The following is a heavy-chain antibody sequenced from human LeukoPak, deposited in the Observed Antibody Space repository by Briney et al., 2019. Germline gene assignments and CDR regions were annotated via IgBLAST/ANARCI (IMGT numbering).Heavy chain of an antibody. V-gene: IGHV4-59*01. CDR1: GGSISSYY. CDR2: IYYSGGT. CDR3: ARAMSTFGGVRNYFDS. Sequence: SETLSLTCTVSGGSISSYYWSWIRQPPGKGLEWIGYIYYSGGTNYNPSLKSRVTISVDTSKNQFSLKLSSVTAADTAVYYCARAMSTFGGVRNYFDSWGQGTLVTVSS. D-gene: IGHD3-16*01. J-gene: IGHJ4*02.